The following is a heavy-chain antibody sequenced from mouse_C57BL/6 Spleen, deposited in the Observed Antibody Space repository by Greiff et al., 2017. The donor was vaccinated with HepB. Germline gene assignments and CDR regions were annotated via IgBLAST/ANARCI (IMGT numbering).Heavy chain of an antibody. CDR2: IDPETGGT. D-gene: IGHD2-3*01. CDR3: TRGIYDGYYAMDY. CDR1: GYTFTDYE. V-gene: IGHV1-15*01. J-gene: IGHJ4*01. Sequence: QVQLQQSGAELVRPGASVTLSCKASGYTFTDYEMHWVKQTPVHGLEWIGAIDPETGGTAYNQKFKGKAILTADKASSTAYMELRSLTSEDSAVYYCTRGIYDGYYAMDYWGQGTSVTVSS.